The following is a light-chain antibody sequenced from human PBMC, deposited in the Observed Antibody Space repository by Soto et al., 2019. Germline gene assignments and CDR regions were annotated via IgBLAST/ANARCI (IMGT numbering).Light chain of an antibody. CDR3: QQYNNWPPWT. Sequence: IVLTQSQGTLSLSPVERASLXCRASQSFSSNLAWYQHKPGQAPRLLIFGASTRATGIPARFSGSGSETEFTLTISSLQSEDFAVYYCQQYNNWPPWTFGQGAKVDIK. J-gene: IGKJ1*01. V-gene: IGKV3-15*01. CDR2: GAS. CDR1: QSFSSN.